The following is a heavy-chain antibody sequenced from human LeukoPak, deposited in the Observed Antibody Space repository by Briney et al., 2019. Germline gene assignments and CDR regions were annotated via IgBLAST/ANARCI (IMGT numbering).Heavy chain of an antibody. D-gene: IGHD5-18*01. CDR1: GCSISSGGYS. Sequence: SQTLSLTCAVSGCSISSGGYSWSWIRQPPGKGLEWIGYIYHSGSTYYNPSLKSRVTISVDRSKTQFSLKLSSVTAADTAVYYCARVSGQLWFFDYWGQGTLVTVSS. V-gene: IGHV4-30-2*01. CDR3: ARVSGQLWFFDY. J-gene: IGHJ4*02. CDR2: IYHSGST.